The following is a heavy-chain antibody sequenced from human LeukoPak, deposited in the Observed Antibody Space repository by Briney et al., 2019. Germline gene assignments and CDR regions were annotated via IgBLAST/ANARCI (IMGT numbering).Heavy chain of an antibody. CDR3: ARVFSSSWLNWFDP. D-gene: IGHD6-13*01. J-gene: IGHJ5*02. Sequence: PGGSLRLSYAASGFTFRSYGMSWGRQAPGKGLEWVSAISGSGGNTYYADSVKGRFTISRDNSKNTLYLQMNSLRAGDTAVYYCARVFSSSWLNWFDPWGQGTLVTVSS. CDR1: GFTFRSYG. V-gene: IGHV3-23*01. CDR2: ISGSGGNT.